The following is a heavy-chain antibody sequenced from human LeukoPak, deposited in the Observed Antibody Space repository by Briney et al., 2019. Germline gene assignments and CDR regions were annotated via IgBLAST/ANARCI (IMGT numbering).Heavy chain of an antibody. CDR2: MSPNSGDT. Sequence: ASVKVSCKASGYTFTSYDFNWVRQATGQRPEWMGWMSPNSGDTGYVQKFQDRVTMTRNTSISTAYMELSSLRSDDTAVYYCARGPPNWGYDYWGPGTLVTVTS. V-gene: IGHV1-8*01. CDR1: GYTFTSYD. J-gene: IGHJ4*02. CDR3: ARGPPNWGYDY. D-gene: IGHD7-27*01.